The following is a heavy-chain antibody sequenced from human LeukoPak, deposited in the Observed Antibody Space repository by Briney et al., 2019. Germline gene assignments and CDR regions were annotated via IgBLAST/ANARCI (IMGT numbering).Heavy chain of an antibody. CDR1: GFTFTRSA. V-gene: IGHV1-58*02. J-gene: IGHJ4*02. Sequence: PVKVSCKASGFTFTRSAMQWVRQARGQRLEWIGWIVVGSGNTNYAQKFQGRVTITRDMSTSTAYMELSSLRSEDTAVYYCAAYCGGDCPIDYWGQGTLVTVSS. D-gene: IGHD2-21*02. CDR3: AAYCGGDCPIDY. CDR2: IVVGSGNT.